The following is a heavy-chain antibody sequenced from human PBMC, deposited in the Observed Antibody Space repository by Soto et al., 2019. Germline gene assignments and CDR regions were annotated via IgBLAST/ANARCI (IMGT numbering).Heavy chain of an antibody. CDR2: ISWNSGSI. CDR3: VKDIHEQWLVSHFEY. Sequence: EVQLVESGGGLVQPGRSLRLSCVASGFTFDSYAMHWVRQAPGNGLEWVSGISWNSGSIDYEDSVKGRFTISRDNAQNSLYLEMNSLRVEDTAFYYCVKDIHEQWLVSHFEYWGQGALVTVSS. J-gene: IGHJ4*02. V-gene: IGHV3-9*01. D-gene: IGHD6-19*01. CDR1: GFTFDSYA.